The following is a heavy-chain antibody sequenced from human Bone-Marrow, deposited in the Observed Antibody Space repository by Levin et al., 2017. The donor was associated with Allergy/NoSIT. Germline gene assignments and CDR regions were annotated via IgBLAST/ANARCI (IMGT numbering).Heavy chain of an antibody. CDR3: ARWDITIFGVVSQNWFAP. CDR1: GFSLSTSGVG. J-gene: IGHJ5*02. Sequence: SGPTLVKPTQTLTLTCTFSGFSLSTSGVGVGWIRQPPGKALEWLALIYWDDDKRYSPSLKSRLTITKDTSKNQVVLTMTNMDPVDTATYYCARWDITIFGVVSQNWFAPWGQGTLVTVSS. V-gene: IGHV2-5*02. CDR2: IYWDDDK. D-gene: IGHD3-3*01.